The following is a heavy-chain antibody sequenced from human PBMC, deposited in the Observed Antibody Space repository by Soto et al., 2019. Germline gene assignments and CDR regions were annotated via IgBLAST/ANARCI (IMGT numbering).Heavy chain of an antibody. V-gene: IGHV3-48*02. J-gene: IGHJ4*02. CDR3: ARVGYYDTTGPDY. CDR2: ITSSSSII. D-gene: IGHD3-22*01. Sequence: EVQLVESGGGLVRPGGSLRLSCAASGFTFSSYNMNWVRQAPGKGLEWLSYITSSSSIIYYADSVKGRFTISRDNGKNSLYLQMNRLRDEDSAVYYCARVGYYDTTGPDYWGQGTLVTVSS. CDR1: GFTFSSYN.